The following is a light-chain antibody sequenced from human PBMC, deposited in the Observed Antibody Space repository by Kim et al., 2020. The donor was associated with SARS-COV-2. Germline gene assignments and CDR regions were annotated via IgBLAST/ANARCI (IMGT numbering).Light chain of an antibody. J-gene: IGKJ5*01. CDR3: QQSYDIPPA. V-gene: IGKV1-39*01. CDR2: DAS. CDR1: QSISTY. Sequence: DIQMTQSPSSLSASVGDRVTITCRASQSISTYLNWYQQRPGKAPELLIYDASTLQGGVPSRFSGTGSGTDFTLTISSLQSEDLATYYCQQSYDIPPAFGQGTRLE.